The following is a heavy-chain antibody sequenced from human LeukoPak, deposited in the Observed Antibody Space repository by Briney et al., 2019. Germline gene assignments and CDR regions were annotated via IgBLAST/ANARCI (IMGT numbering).Heavy chain of an antibody. J-gene: IGHJ3*02. V-gene: IGHV3-53*01. CDR2: LYAGGTT. CDR3: ARGSMVAAGDAFDI. Sequence: VLYAGGTTYSADSVKGRFTISKDKLKNTLYLQMNSLRVEDTAVYYCARGSMVAAGDAFDIWGQGTMVTVSS. D-gene: IGHD6-13*01.